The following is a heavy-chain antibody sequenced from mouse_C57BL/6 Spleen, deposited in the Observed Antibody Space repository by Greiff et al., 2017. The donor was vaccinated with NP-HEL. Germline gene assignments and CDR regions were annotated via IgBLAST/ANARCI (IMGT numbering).Heavy chain of an antibody. CDR1: GFTFSDYG. J-gene: IGHJ4*01. V-gene: IGHV5-17*01. CDR3: ARRNYYAMDY. CDR2: ISSGSSTI. Sequence: EVMLVESGGGLVKPGGSLKLSCAASGFTFSDYGMHWVRQAPEKGLEWVAYISSGSSTIYYADTVKGRFTISRDNAKNTLSLQMTRLRSEDTAMYYYARRNYYAMDYWGQGTSVTVSS.